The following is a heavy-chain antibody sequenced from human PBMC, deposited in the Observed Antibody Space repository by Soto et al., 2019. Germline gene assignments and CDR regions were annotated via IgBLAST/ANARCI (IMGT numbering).Heavy chain of an antibody. CDR3: ARGAGDCSSTSCYKWLYYYYYMDD. Sequence: QVQLVQSGAEVQKPGASVKVSCKTSGYTFTSYGISWVRQAPGQGLEWMGWISVYDGNTNFAQKFQGRDTMTTDTSTSTVYLELRSLRSYDTAVYYCARGAGDCSSTSCYKWLYYYYYMDDWGRGTTVTVSS. J-gene: IGHJ6*03. V-gene: IGHV1-18*01. D-gene: IGHD2-2*02. CDR2: ISVYDGNT. CDR1: GYTFTSYG.